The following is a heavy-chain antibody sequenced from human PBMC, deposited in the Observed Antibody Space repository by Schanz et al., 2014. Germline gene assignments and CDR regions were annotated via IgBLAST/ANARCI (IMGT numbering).Heavy chain of an antibody. CDR1: GFTFSSYG. V-gene: IGHV3-30*19. CDR3: ARDAADFYDILTEEDY. CDR2: ISYDGSNK. D-gene: IGHD3-9*01. Sequence: QVQLVESGGGVVQFGRSLRLSCVASGFTFSSYGMHWVRQAPGKGLEWVAVISYDGSNKYYADSVKGRFTISRDNSKNTLYLQMNTLRSDDTAVYYCARDAADFYDILTEEDYWGQGTLVTVSS. J-gene: IGHJ4*02.